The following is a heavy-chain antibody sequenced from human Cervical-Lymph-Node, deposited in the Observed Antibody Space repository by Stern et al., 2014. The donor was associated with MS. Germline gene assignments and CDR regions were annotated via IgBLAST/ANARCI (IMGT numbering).Heavy chain of an antibody. CDR2: IYPYDSDT. CDR3: ARHVQGFDY. V-gene: IGHV5-51*01. CDR1: GYSFTIYY. J-gene: IGHJ4*02. Sequence: EDQLVESGAEVKKPGESLKISCKLSGYSFTIYYIAWVRQMPGKGLEWMGVIYPYDSDTTYSPSFQGHVTISADKSITTAYLQWSSLRASDTAMYYCARHVQGFDYWGQGTLVTVSS.